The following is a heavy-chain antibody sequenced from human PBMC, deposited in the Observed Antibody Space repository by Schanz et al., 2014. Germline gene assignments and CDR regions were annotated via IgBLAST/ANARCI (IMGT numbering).Heavy chain of an antibody. V-gene: IGHV3-48*01. J-gene: IGHJ4*02. D-gene: IGHD3-10*01. CDR2: ISSSSSTR. Sequence: EVQLLESGGGLVQPGGSLRLSCAASGFTFSSYAMSWVRQAPGKGLEWVSYISSSSSTRYYADSMKGRFTVSRDNAENALYLQMNSLRAEDTAVYYCARIGGSVFDYWAQGTLVTVSS. CDR3: ARIGGSVFDY. CDR1: GFTFSSYA.